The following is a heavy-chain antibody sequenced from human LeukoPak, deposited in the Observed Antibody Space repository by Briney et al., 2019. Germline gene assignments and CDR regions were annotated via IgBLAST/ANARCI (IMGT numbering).Heavy chain of an antibody. CDR2: ISAYNGNT. D-gene: IGHD3-10*01. Sequence: GASVKVSCKASGYTFTSYGISWVRQAPGQGLEWMGWISAYNGNTNYAQKLQGRVTMTTDTSTSTAYMELRSLRSDDTAVYYCARWRVTMVRGVYPNYDYWGQGTLVTVSS. CDR3: ARWRVTMVRGVYPNYDY. CDR1: GYTFTSYG. V-gene: IGHV1-18*01. J-gene: IGHJ4*02.